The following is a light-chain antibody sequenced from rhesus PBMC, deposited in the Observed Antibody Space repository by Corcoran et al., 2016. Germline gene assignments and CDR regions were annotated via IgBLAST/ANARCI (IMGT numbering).Light chain of an antibody. CDR1: NSDIGAYNR. CDR2: EVS. CDR3: SSYTTSRTYI. V-gene: IGLV2-13*03. Sequence: QAAPTQSPSVSGSPGQSVTISCTGTNSDIGAYNRVSWYQQRPDETPKLMIYEVSRRPSGVSDRFSGSKSGNTASLTISGLQAEDEADYYCSSYTTSRTYIFGAGTRLTVL. J-gene: IGLJ1*01.